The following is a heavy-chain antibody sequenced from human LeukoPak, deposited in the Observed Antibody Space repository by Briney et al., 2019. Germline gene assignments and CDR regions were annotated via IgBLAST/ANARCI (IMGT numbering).Heavy chain of an antibody. CDR3: AQRTQPRRTVVLITHVDY. Sequence: PVGSLRQSRASTVCIHIHYPMTELGQAPGKGLEWVSSISGRGDSTYYADSVKGRFTISRDNPKNTLYLQMSSLRADDTAVYYFAQRTQPRRTVVLITHVDYWGQGTLVTVSS. J-gene: IGHJ4*02. V-gene: IGHV3-23*01. D-gene: IGHD3-22*01. CDR1: VCIHIHYP. CDR2: ISGRGDST.